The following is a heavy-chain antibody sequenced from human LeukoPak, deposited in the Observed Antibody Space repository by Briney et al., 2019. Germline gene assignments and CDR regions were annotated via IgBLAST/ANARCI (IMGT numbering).Heavy chain of an antibody. CDR1: GFSFSTYW. CDR2: INSEGTYT. D-gene: IGHD1-1*01. Sequence: PGGSLRLSCAASGFSFSTYWMDWVRQAPGKGLVWVSRINSEGTYTTYADSVKGRFTISRDNSKNTLYLQMHSLIAADTAVYYCGSGPVGTTVPWGQGTLVTISS. CDR3: GSGPVGTTVP. J-gene: IGHJ5*02. V-gene: IGHV3-74*01.